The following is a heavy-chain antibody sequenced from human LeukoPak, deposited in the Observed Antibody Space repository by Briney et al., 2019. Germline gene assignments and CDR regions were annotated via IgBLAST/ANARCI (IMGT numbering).Heavy chain of an antibody. Sequence: GGSLRLSCAASGFTFSSYAMHWVRQAPGKGLEWVAVISYDGSYKYYADSVKGRFTISRDNSKSTLYLQMNSLRAEDTAVYYCARNLDSSVYPDYWGQGTLVTVSS. CDR2: ISYDGSYK. J-gene: IGHJ4*02. D-gene: IGHD3-22*01. CDR1: GFTFSSYA. CDR3: ARNLDSSVYPDY. V-gene: IGHV3-30-3*01.